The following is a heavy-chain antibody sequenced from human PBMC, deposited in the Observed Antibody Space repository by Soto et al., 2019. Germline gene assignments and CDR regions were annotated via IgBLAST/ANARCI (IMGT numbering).Heavy chain of an antibody. J-gene: IGHJ5*02. CDR3: ARFLHYDILTGYYNRGWFDP. CDR2: IIPIFGTA. CDR1: GGTFSSYA. V-gene: IGHV1-69*06. Sequence: SVKVSCKASGGTFSSYAISWVRQAPGQGLEWMGGIIPIFGTANYAQKFQGRVTITADKSTSTAYMELSSLRSEDTAVYYCARFLHYDILTGYYNRGWFDPWGQGTLVTVSS. D-gene: IGHD3-9*01.